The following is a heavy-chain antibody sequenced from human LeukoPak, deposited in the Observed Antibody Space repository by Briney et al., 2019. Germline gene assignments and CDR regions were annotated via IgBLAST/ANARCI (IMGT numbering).Heavy chain of an antibody. CDR1: GFTFTSSA. V-gene: IGHV1-58*02. CDR3: AGNYYDSSGYYYDYGHYFDY. CDR2: IVVGSGNT. J-gene: IGHJ4*02. Sequence: PEASVKVSCKASGFTFTSSAMQWVRQARGQRLEWIGWIVVGSGNTNYAQKFQERVTITRDMSTSTAYMELSSLRSEDTAVYYCAGNYYDSSGYYYDYGHYFDYWGQGTLVTVSS. D-gene: IGHD3-22*01.